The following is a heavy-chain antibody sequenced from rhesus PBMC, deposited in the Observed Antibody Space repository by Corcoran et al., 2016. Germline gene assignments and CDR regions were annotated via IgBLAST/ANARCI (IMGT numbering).Heavy chain of an antibody. D-gene: IGHD5-24*01. CDR2: IYGSGSST. CDR3: ARGYSGYSYFDY. V-gene: IGHV4-169*01. CDR1: GGSISSSY. J-gene: IGHJ4*01. Sequence: QLQLQESGPGLVKPSETLSVTCAVSGGSISSSYWSWIRQAPGKGLEGIWYIYGSGSSTNYNPSPKSRVTLSVDTSKNQLSLKLSSVTAADTAVYYCARGYSGYSYFDYWGQGVLVTVSS.